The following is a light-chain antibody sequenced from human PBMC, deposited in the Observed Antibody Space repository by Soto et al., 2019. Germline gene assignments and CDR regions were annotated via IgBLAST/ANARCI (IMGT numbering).Light chain of an antibody. J-gene: IGKJ2*01. CDR2: GAS. CDR1: QSVTNEY. Sequence: EIVLTQSPGTLSLSPGERATLSCRASQSVTNEYVAWYQQKSGQAPRLLVYGASNRATGIPHRFSGSGSGTDFTLTISSLEPEDFAVYSCQQYGTSPYTFGQGTKLEIK. CDR3: QQYGTSPYT. V-gene: IGKV3-20*01.